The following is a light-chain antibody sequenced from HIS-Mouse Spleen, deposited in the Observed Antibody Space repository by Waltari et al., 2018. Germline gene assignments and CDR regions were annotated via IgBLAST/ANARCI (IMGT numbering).Light chain of an antibody. CDR2: DVS. CDR1: SSDVGGYNY. CDR3: CSYAGSYTLV. Sequence: QSALTQPRSVSGSPGQSVTISCTGTSSDVGGYNYVSWYQQHPGKAPKRMIYDVSKRPSGVPVRFSGSKSGNTASLTISGLQAEDEADYYCCSYAGSYTLVFGGGTKLTVL. J-gene: IGLJ2*01. V-gene: IGLV2-11*01.